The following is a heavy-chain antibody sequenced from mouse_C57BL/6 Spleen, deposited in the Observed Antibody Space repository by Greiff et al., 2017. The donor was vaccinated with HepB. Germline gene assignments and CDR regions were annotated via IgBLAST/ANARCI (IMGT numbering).Heavy chain of an antibody. CDR2: IDPENGDT. Sequence: VQLQQSGAELVRPGASVKLSCTASGFNIKDDYMHWVKQRPEQGLEWIGWIDPENGDTEYASKFQGKAPITADTSSNTAYLQRSSLTSEDTAGDYCTTGPLYAMDYWGQGTSVTVSS. CDR1: GFNIKDDY. V-gene: IGHV14-4*01. CDR3: TTGPLYAMDY. J-gene: IGHJ4*01.